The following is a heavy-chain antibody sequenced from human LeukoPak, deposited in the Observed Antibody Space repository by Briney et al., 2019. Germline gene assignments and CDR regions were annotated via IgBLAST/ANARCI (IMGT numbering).Heavy chain of an antibody. Sequence: PGGSLRLSCAASGFTFSSHSMGWVRQAPGQGLESVATIGLDGAQKDFVDSVKGRFTLSRDNAKNSLFLEMNRLRVEDTAVYYCARWRGLQSEFVCWGQGTLVTVSS. J-gene: IGHJ4*02. V-gene: IGHV3-7*01. CDR3: ARWRGLQSEFVC. CDR2: IGLDGAQK. D-gene: IGHD5-24*01. CDR1: GFTFSSHS.